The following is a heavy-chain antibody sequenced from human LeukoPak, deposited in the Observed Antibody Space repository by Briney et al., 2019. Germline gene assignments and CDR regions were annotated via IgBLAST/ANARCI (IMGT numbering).Heavy chain of an antibody. V-gene: IGHV4-4*02. CDR3: ARGFCGGGVCYSPGE. J-gene: IGHJ4*02. CDR2: IYDSGST. Sequence: PSETLSLTCAVSGGSISSDSWWSWVRQPPGKGLEWIGEIYDSGSTNYNPSLRNLVTISLDKSKNQFSLKLSSVTAADTAAYYCARGFCGGGVCYSPGEWGQGTLVTVSS. D-gene: IGHD2-15*01. CDR1: GGSISSDSW.